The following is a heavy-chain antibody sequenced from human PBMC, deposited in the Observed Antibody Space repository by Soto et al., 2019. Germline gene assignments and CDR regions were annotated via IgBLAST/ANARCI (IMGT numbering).Heavy chain of an antibody. D-gene: IGHD2-15*01. Sequence: ASVKVSCKASGYTFTSYGISWVRQAPGQGLEWMGWISAYNGNTNYAQKLQGRVTMTTDTSTSTAYMELRSLRSDDTAVYYCARGGTGYCSGGSCYLGWFDTWGQGTLVTVSS. CDR1: GYTFTSYG. J-gene: IGHJ5*02. CDR2: ISAYNGNT. CDR3: ARGGTGYCSGGSCYLGWFDT. V-gene: IGHV1-18*01.